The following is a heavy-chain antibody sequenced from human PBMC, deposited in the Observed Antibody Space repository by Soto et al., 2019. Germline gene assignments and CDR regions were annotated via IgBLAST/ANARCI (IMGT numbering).Heavy chain of an antibody. Sequence: GGSLRLSCTASGFTFGDYATSWVRQAPGKGLEWVGFIRSKAYGGTTEYAASVKGRFTISRDDSKSIAYLQMNSLKTEDTAVYYCTRRSGYYISGMDVWGQGTTVTVSS. D-gene: IGHD3-3*01. CDR3: TRRSGYYISGMDV. CDR2: IRSKAYGGTT. CDR1: GFTFGDYA. V-gene: IGHV3-49*04. J-gene: IGHJ6*02.